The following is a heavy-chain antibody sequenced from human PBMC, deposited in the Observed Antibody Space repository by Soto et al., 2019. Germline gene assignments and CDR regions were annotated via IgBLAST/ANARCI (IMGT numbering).Heavy chain of an antibody. V-gene: IGHV4-31*03. CDR2: VYSNGNT. CDR3: ARASYFRPSGSYYFVS. J-gene: IGHJ4*02. Sequence: SETLSLTCTVSDDSLTTNKYAWTWIRQNPEKGLEWIGYVYSNGNTRSSPSLQSRVSMSVDTSKSHFSLRLSSVTAADTAVYFCARASYFRPSGSYYFVSWGQGTLVTVSS. D-gene: IGHD3-10*01. CDR1: DDSLTTNKYA.